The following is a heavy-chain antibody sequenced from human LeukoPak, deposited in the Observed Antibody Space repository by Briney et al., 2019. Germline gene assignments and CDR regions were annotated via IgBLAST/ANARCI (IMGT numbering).Heavy chain of an antibody. D-gene: IGHD6-6*01. V-gene: IGHV3-23*01. J-gene: IGHJ5*02. Sequence: GGSLRLSCAASGFTFSSYAMSWVCQAPGKGLEWVSAISGSGGSTYYADSVKGRFTISRDNSKNTLYLQMNSLRAEDTAVYYCAKGEAARPSPPYNWFDPWGRGTLVTVSS. CDR2: ISGSGGST. CDR3: AKGEAARPSPPYNWFDP. CDR1: GFTFSSYA.